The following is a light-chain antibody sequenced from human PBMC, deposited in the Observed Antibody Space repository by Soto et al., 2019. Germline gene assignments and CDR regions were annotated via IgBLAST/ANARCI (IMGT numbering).Light chain of an antibody. Sequence: QSVLTQPPSASGTPGQRVTIPCSGSSSNVGSNTVNWYQQLPGTAPKLLIYTNDQRPSGVPDRFPGSKSGTSASLAISGLQFEDEADYHCSSWDDNLDAEVFGAGTKVT. CDR3: SSWDDNLDAEV. CDR1: SSNVGSNT. V-gene: IGLV1-44*01. J-gene: IGLJ1*01. CDR2: TND.